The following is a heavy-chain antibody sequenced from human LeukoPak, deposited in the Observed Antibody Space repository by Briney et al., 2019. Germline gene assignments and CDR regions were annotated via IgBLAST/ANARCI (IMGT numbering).Heavy chain of an antibody. CDR2: ISYDGSNK. CDR1: GFTFSSYG. Sequence: GGSLRLSCAASGFTFSSYGMHWVRQAPGKGLEWVAVISYDGSNKYYADSVKGRFTISRDNSKNTLYLQMNSLRAEDTAVYYCAKWVQSGFLWFGERKGPWGQGTLVTVSS. CDR3: AKWVQSGFLWFGERKGP. D-gene: IGHD3-10*01. V-gene: IGHV3-30*18. J-gene: IGHJ5*02.